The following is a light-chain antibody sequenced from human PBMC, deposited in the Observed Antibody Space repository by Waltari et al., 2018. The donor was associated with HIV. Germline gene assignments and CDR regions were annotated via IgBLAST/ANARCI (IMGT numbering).Light chain of an antibody. CDR3: QQSYSTPPELT. CDR2: AGS. J-gene: IGKJ4*01. CDR1: QDITTY. V-gene: IGKV1-9*01. Sequence: DIQLTQSPSFLSASIGDRVTITCRASQDITTYLAWYQRHPGRAPRLLVYAGSTLETGVPSRFSGYGAGTEFTLTISGLQPEDFATYYCQQSYSTPPELTFGGGTKVEIK.